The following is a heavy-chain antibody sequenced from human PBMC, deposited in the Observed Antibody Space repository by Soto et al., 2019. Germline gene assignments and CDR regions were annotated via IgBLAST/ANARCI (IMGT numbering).Heavy chain of an antibody. J-gene: IGHJ6*02. Sequence: SESLSLTCTVSGGSISSSSYYWGWIRQPPGKGLEWIGSIYYSGSTYCNPSLKSRVTISVDTSKNQFSLKLSSVTAADTAVYYCAGSLRYGYYYYYGMDVWGQGTTVTVSS. CDR3: AGSLRYGYYYYYGMDV. CDR1: GGSISSSSYY. CDR2: IYYSGST. D-gene: IGHD1-20*01. V-gene: IGHV4-39*01.